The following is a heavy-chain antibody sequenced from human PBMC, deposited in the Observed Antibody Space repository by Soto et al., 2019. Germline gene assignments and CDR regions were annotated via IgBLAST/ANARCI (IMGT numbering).Heavy chain of an antibody. J-gene: IGHJ4*02. V-gene: IGHV1-69*13. CDR3: ASIGPSGLPYFDY. Sequence: ASVKVSGKASGGTFSSYAISWVRQAPGQGLEWMGGIIPIFGTASYAQKFQGRVTITADESTSTAYMELSSLRSEDTAVYYCASIGPSGLPYFDYWGQGTLVTVSS. CDR1: GGTFSSYA. CDR2: IIPIFGTA. D-gene: IGHD5-12*01.